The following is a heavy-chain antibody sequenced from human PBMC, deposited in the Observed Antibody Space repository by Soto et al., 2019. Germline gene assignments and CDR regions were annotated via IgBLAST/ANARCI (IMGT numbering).Heavy chain of an antibody. Sequence: EVQVLESGGGLVQPGGSLRLSCAASGFTFSNYAMSWVRQAPGKGLEWVSGISGGGGSTYYADSVKGRFTISRDNSMNMLYLQMNILRAEDTSLSLCAIDSRVSFGGPFDYWGQGTLVTVSS. J-gene: IGHJ4*02. D-gene: IGHD3-16*01. CDR1: GFTFSNYA. CDR2: ISGGGGST. V-gene: IGHV3-23*01. CDR3: AIDSRVSFGGPFDY.